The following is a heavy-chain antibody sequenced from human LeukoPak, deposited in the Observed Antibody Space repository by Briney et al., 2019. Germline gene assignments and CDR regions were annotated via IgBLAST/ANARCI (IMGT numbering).Heavy chain of an antibody. CDR3: AHQGGYYTLWFDP. CDR1: GYTFTGYY. J-gene: IGHJ5*02. CDR2: INPSGGST. Sequence: GASVKVSCKASGYTFTGYYMHWVRQAPGQGLEWMGIINPSGGSTSYAQKFQGGVTMTRDTSTSTVYMELSSLRSEDTAVYYCAHQGGYYTLWFDPWGQGTLVTVSS. V-gene: IGHV1-46*03. D-gene: IGHD3-3*01.